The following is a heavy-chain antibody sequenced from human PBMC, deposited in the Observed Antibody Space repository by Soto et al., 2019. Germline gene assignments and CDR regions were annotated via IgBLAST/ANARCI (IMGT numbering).Heavy chain of an antibody. CDR2: INPNNGGT. J-gene: IGHJ4*02. V-gene: IGHV1-2*02. CDR1: GSTFTGSY. D-gene: IGHD4-17*01. Sequence: GASVKVSCKASGSTFTGSYMHCVRQAPGQGLEWMGWINPNNGGTNYVQKFQDRVTMTRDTSITTDYMELSGLRSDDTAVYYCARDLGPYGDYSYWGQGTLVTSPQ. CDR3: ARDLGPYGDYSY.